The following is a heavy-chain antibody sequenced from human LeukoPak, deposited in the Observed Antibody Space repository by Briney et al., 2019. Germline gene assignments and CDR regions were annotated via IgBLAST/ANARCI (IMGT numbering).Heavy chain of an antibody. D-gene: IGHD5-24*01. CDR1: GFTFSNYW. CDR2: IKQDGSEK. Sequence: GGSLRLSCAASGFTFSNYWMIWVRQAPGKGLEWVGDIKQDGSEKRYADSVRGRFSISRDNAQTSLYLQMNSLRAEDTAVYYCARASDPWLQLTWGQGTLVTVSS. J-gene: IGHJ5*02. CDR3: ARASDPWLQLT. V-gene: IGHV3-7*05.